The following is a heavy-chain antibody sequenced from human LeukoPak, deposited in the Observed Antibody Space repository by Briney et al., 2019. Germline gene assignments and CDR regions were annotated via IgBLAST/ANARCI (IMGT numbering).Heavy chain of an antibody. Sequence: PSETLSLTCTVSGGSISSYYWSWIRQPPGKGLEWIGYIYYSGSTNYNPSLKSRVTISVDTSKNQFPLKLSSVTAADTAVYYCARRGSSSYFDYWGQGTLVTVSS. V-gene: IGHV4-59*01. D-gene: IGHD6-13*01. CDR2: IYYSGST. J-gene: IGHJ4*02. CDR3: ARRGSSSYFDY. CDR1: GGSISSYY.